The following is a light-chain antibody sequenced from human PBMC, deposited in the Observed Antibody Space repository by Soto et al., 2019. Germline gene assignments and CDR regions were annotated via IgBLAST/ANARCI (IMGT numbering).Light chain of an antibody. CDR2: GAS. V-gene: IGKV3-15*01. Sequence: EIVMTQSPATLSVSPGEGATLSCRASQTVSSNLAWYRQKPGQAPRPLIYGASTRATGIPARFSGSGSGTEFTLTISSLQSEDFAVYYCHQYNNWPLTFGGGTKVEIK. CDR3: HQYNNWPLT. CDR1: QTVSSN. J-gene: IGKJ4*01.